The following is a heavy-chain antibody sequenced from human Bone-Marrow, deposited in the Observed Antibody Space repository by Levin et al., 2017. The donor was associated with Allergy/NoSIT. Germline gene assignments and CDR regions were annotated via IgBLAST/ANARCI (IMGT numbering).Heavy chain of an antibody. J-gene: IGHJ4*02. CDR3: ARDVHFDGSGSRLDY. V-gene: IGHV3-30-3*01. Sequence: RGSLRLSCAASGFTFSNYAMHWVRQAPTKGLEWVAAISSDGSNKYYVDSMKGRFTISRDNSKGTLYLEMNSLRTEDAAVYYCARDVHFDGSGSRLDYWGQGSLVTVSS. CDR2: ISSDGSNK. CDR1: GFTFSNYA. D-gene: IGHD3-22*01.